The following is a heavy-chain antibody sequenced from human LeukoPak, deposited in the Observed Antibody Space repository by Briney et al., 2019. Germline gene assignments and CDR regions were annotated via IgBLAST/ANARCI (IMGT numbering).Heavy chain of an antibody. V-gene: IGHV4-59*01. CDR1: GGSLSSYY. D-gene: IGHD6-13*01. J-gene: IGHJ3*02. Sequence: SETLSLTCTVSGGSLSSYYWSWIRQPPGKGLEWIGYIYYSGSTNYNPSLKSRVTISVDTSKNQFSLKLSSVTAADTAVYYCARGGPSSSWYHDAFDIWGQGTMVTVSS. CDR3: ARGGPSSSWYHDAFDI. CDR2: IYYSGST.